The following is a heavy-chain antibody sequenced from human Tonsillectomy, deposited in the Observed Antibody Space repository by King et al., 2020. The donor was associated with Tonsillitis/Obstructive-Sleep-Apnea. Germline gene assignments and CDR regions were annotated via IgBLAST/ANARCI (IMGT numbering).Heavy chain of an antibody. Sequence: VQLVESGGGLVQPGGSLRLSCEASGFTFSSYWMTWVRKSQGKGLEWVANIKQDGSEKYYVDSVKGRFTISRDNAKNSLYLQMNSLRAEDTAVYYCARDSYGFWGGYSDYWGQGTLVTVSS. CDR2: IKQDGSEK. D-gene: IGHD3-3*01. J-gene: IGHJ4*02. CDR1: GFTFSSYW. V-gene: IGHV3-7*04. CDR3: ARDSYGFWGGYSDY.